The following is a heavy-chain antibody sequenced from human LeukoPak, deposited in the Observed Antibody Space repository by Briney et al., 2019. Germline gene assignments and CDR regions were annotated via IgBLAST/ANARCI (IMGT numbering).Heavy chain of an antibody. D-gene: IGHD3-9*01. Sequence: ASVKVSCKASGYTFTSYDINWVRQATGQGLEWMGWMNPNSGNTGYAQKFQGRVTMTRNTSISTAYMELSSLRSEDTAVYYCAILLRYFDWPLDYWGQGTLVTVSS. CDR2: MNPNSGNT. CDR1: GYTFTSYD. J-gene: IGHJ4*02. CDR3: AILLRYFDWPLDY. V-gene: IGHV1-8*01.